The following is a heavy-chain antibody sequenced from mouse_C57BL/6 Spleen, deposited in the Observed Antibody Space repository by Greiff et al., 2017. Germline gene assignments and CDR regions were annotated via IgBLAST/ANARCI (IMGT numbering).Heavy chain of an antibody. D-gene: IGHD2-1*01. CDR1: GYTFTSYW. CDR3: AREGYYGNYYWYFDV. CDR2: IYPGSGST. J-gene: IGHJ1*03. Sequence: VQLQQPGAELVKPGASVKMSCKASGYTFTSYWITWVKQRPGQGLEWIGDIYPGSGSTNYNEKFKSKATLTVDTSSSTAYMQLSSLTSEDSAVYYCAREGYYGNYYWYFDVWGTGTTVTVSS. V-gene: IGHV1-55*01.